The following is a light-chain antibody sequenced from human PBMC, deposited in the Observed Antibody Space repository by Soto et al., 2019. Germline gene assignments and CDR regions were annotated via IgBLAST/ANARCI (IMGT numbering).Light chain of an antibody. Sequence: EIVLTQSPATLSLSPVERATLSCRASQSVSSYLAWYEQKPGQPPRLLIYDAFNRATGIPARFSGSGSGTDFTLTISRLEPEDFAVYYCQQRSNWPSITFGQGTRLEIK. CDR3: QQRSNWPSIT. V-gene: IGKV3-11*01. CDR2: DAF. CDR1: QSVSSY. J-gene: IGKJ5*01.